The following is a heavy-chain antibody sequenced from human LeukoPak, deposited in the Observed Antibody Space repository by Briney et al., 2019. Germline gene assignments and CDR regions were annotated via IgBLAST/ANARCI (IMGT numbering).Heavy chain of an antibody. CDR2: IKQDGSEK. Sequence: LPGGSLRLSCAASRFTFSSHCMNWSRQAPGKGLEWVANIKQDGSEKYYGDSVKGRFTISRDNAKHSLYLQMNSLSAEATAVYYCAGGTAGGVINWGIDYWGQGTLVTVSS. CDR1: RFTFSSHC. J-gene: IGHJ4*02. V-gene: IGHV3-7*01. D-gene: IGHD3-16*02. CDR3: AGGTAGGVINWGIDY.